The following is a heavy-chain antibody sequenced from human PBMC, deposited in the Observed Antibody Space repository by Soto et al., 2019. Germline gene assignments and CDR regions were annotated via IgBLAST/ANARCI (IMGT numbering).Heavy chain of an antibody. Sequence: GGTLRFSCAASGITFRDYYMTWSRQAPGKGLGWGSFISSSSSYTNYADSVQGRFTISRDNAKNSLYLQMNSLRAEDTPVYDCATGGRSLLYFDYWGQGTLVTVSS. CDR1: GITFRDYY. D-gene: IGHD3-16*01. J-gene: IGHJ4*01. V-gene: IGHV3-11*06. CDR3: ATGGRSLLYFDY. CDR2: ISSSSSYT.